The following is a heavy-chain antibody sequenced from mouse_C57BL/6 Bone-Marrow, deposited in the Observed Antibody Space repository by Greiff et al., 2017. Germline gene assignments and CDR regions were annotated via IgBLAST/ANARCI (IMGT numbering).Heavy chain of an antibody. CDR2: IYPGSGST. CDR1: GYTFTSYG. Sequence: QVQLQQSGAELARPGASVKLSCKASGYTFTSYGISWVKQRPGQGLEWIGDIYPGSGSTNYNEKFKSKATLTVDTSSSTAYMQLSSLTSEDSAVYYCARPYYSNYWYFDVWGKGTTVTVSS. J-gene: IGHJ1*03. D-gene: IGHD2-5*01. CDR3: ARPYYSNYWYFDV. V-gene: IGHV1-55*01.